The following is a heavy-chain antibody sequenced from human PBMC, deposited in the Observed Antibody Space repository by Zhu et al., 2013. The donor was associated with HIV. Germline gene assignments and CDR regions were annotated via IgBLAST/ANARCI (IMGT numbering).Heavy chain of an antibody. D-gene: IGHD2-21*01. CDR2: VNVNSGGT. J-gene: IGHJ5*02. CDR3: AREQTVVVVLPFDP. V-gene: IGHV1-2*02. CDR1: AYSFTGYY. Sequence: VQSGAEVRSLGLSERXCKASAYSFTGYYLHWVRQAPGQGLEWVGWVNVNSGGTNYAQKFQGRVTMTRDTSINTAHMEVRRLKYDDTAVYYCAREQTVVVVLPFDPWGQGTLVTVSS.